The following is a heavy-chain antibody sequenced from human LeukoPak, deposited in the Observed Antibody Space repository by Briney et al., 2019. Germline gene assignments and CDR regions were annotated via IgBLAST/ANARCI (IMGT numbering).Heavy chain of an antibody. CDR2: IKQDGSGK. Sequence: GGSLRLSCAASGSTFTTYWMIWVRQAPGKGLEWVANIKQDGSGKFYVDSVKGRFTISRDNAKNSLYLQMNSLTAEDTAVYYCARARNGPHYFDYWGQGTLVTVSS. CDR1: GSTFTTYW. D-gene: IGHD1-14*01. CDR3: ARARNGPHYFDY. J-gene: IGHJ4*02. V-gene: IGHV3-7*01.